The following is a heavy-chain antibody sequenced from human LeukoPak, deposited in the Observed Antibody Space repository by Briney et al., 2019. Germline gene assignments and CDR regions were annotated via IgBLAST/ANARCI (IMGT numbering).Heavy chain of an antibody. J-gene: IGHJ5*02. CDR2: ISGSGGST. CDR3: AKSPNSNHDFWSGYQLTNWFDP. V-gene: IGHV3-23*01. D-gene: IGHD3-3*01. Sequence: GGSLRLSCAASGFTFSSYAMSWVRQAPGKGLEWVSAISGSGGSTYYADSVKGRFTISRDNSKNTLYLQMNSLRAEDTAVYYCAKSPNSNHDFWSGYQLTNWFDPWGQGTLVTVSS. CDR1: GFTFSSYA.